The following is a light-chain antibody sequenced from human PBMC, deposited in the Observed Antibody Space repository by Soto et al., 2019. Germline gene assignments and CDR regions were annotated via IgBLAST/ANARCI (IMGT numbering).Light chain of an antibody. J-gene: IGLJ1*01. Sequence: QSVLTQPPSASASLGASVTLTCTLSGDYNNYKVDWYQQRPGKGPRFVMRVGTGGIVGSKGDGIPDRFSVLGSGQNRYLTINNLQEEDESDYHCGADHGSGTNFVYVFGTGTKVTVL. V-gene: IGLV9-49*01. CDR2: VGTGGIVG. CDR3: GADHGSGTNFVYV. CDR1: GDYNNYK.